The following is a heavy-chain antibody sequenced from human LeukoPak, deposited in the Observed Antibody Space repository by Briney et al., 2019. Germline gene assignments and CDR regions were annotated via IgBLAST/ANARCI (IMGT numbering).Heavy chain of an antibody. CDR1: GFTFSSYA. D-gene: IGHD2-2*01. CDR2: ISYDGSNK. V-gene: IGHV3-30-3*01. CDR3: ARGSQIVVVPAAMNY. Sequence: GGSLRLSCAASGFTFSSYAMHWVRQAPGKGLEWVAVISYDGSNKYYADSVKGRFTISRDNSKNTLYLQMNSLRAEDTAVYYCARGSQIVVVPAAMNYWGQGTLVTVSS. J-gene: IGHJ4*02.